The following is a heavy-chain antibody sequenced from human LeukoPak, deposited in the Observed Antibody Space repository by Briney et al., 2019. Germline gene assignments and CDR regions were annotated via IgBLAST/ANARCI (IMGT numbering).Heavy chain of an antibody. CDR1: GGSISSYC. Sequence: SETLSLTCTVSGGSISSYCWSWIRQPPGKGLEWIGCIYYSGSTDYNPSLKSRVTISVDASKNQFSLKLSSVTAADTAVFYCARAVADFWSGQYYFDYWGQGTLVTVSS. CDR2: IYYSGST. D-gene: IGHD3-3*01. J-gene: IGHJ4*02. V-gene: IGHV4-59*01. CDR3: ARAVADFWSGQYYFDY.